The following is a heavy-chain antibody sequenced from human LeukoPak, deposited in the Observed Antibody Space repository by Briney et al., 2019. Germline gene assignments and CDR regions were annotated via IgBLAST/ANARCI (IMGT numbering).Heavy chain of an antibody. CDR2: IYTSGST. D-gene: IGHD5-24*01. J-gene: IGHJ6*03. V-gene: IGHV4-4*09. CDR3: ARAPTKIYYYMDV. CDR1: GGSISSYY. Sequence: SATLSLTCTVSGGSISSYYWSWIRQPPGKGLEWIGYIYTSGSTNYNPSLKSRVTISVDTSKNQVSLKVSSVAAADTAVYYCARAPTKIYYYMDVWGKGTTVTVSS.